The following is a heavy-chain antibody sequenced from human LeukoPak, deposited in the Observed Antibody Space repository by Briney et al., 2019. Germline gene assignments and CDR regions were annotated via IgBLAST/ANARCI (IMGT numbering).Heavy chain of an antibody. CDR2: IKQDGSEK. CDR1: GFTFSSCW. Sequence: GGSLRLSCAATGFTFSSCWMHWVRQAPGKGLEWVANIKQDGSEKYYVDSVKGRFTISRDNAKNSLYLQMNSLRAEDTAVYYCTRAMDYWGQGTLVTVSS. V-gene: IGHV3-7*03. CDR3: TRAMDY. J-gene: IGHJ4*02.